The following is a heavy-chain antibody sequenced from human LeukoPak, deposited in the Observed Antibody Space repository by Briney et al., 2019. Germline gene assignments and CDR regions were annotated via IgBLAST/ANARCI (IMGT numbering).Heavy chain of an antibody. J-gene: IGHJ3*02. Sequence: TSETLSLTCTVSGGSTSSSSYYWGWIRQPPGKGLEWIGSIYYSGSTYYNPSLKSRVTISVDTSKNQFSLKLSSVTAADTAVYYCAKPPTAARGLDAFDIWGQGTMVTVSS. CDR1: GGSTSSSSYY. CDR3: AKPPTAARGLDAFDI. V-gene: IGHV4-39*01. D-gene: IGHD2-15*01. CDR2: IYYSGST.